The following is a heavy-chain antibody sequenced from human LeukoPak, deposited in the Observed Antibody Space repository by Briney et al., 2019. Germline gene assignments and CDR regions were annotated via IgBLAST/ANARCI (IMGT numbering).Heavy chain of an antibody. V-gene: IGHV3-30*02. D-gene: IGHD5-24*01. CDR1: GFTFSSYG. J-gene: IGHJ6*03. Sequence: PGGSLRLSCAASGFTFSSYGMHWVRQAPGKGLEWVAFIRYDGSYEYYTDSVKGRFTISRDNSKTTLYLQMNSLRSEDTAVYYCAKDGGLHLYYYYNYMDIWGKGTTVTVSS. CDR2: IRYDGSYE. CDR3: AKDGGLHLYYYYNYMDI.